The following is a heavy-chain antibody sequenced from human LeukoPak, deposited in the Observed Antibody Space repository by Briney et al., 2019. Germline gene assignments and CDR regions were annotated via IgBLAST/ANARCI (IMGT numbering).Heavy chain of an antibody. J-gene: IGHJ4*02. CDR1: GFTFSSYA. D-gene: IGHD6-6*01. CDR2: ISYDGSNK. Sequence: PGGSLRLSCAASGFTFSSYAMHWVRQAPGKGLEWVAVISYDGSNKYYADSVKGRFTISRDNSKNTLYLQMNSLRAEDTAVYYCARGQSSSSSSGLDYWGQGTLVTVSS. CDR3: ARGQSSSSSSGLDY. V-gene: IGHV3-30*04.